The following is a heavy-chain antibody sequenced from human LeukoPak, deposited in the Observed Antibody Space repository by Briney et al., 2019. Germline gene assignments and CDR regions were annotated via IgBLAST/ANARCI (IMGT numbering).Heavy chain of an antibody. CDR1: GDSVSSNSAA. D-gene: IGHD6-13*01. V-gene: IGHV6-1*01. Sequence: PSQTLSLTCAISGDSVSSNSAAWNWIRQSPSRGLEWLGRTYYRSKWYNDYAVSVKSRVTINPDTSKNQFSLQLSSVTPEDTAVYYCARVRTVAAAFYYYYYGMDVWGQGTTVTVSS. J-gene: IGHJ6*02. CDR3: ARVRTVAAAFYYYYYGMDV. CDR2: TYYRSKWYN.